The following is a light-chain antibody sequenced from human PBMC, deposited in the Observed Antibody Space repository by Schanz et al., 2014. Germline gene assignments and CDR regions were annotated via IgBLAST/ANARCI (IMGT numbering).Light chain of an antibody. CDR3: QQYNDWPPNYT. CDR2: GAS. V-gene: IGKV1-5*03. CDR1: QSISSW. J-gene: IGKJ2*01. Sequence: DIQMTQSPSTLSASVGDRVTLTCRASQSISSWLAWYQQKPGKAPKLLIYGASSLESGVPSRFSGSGSGTEFTLTISSLQPDDFATYYCQQYNDWPPNYTFGQGTKLEFK.